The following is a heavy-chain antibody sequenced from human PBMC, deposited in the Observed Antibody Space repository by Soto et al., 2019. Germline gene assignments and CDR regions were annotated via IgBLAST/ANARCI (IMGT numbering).Heavy chain of an antibody. D-gene: IGHD1-1*01. CDR3: ARTRVGTTRYFDY. J-gene: IGHJ4*02. CDR2: IDWDDDK. CDR1: GFSLRSSGMC. Sequence: SGPTLVNPTQTLTLTCTFSGFSLRSSGMCVSWIRQPPGKALEWLARIDWDDDKYYSTSLKTRLTISKDTSKNQVVLTVTNMDPVDTATYYCARTRVGTTRYFDYWGLGTRVTVSS. V-gene: IGHV2-70*11.